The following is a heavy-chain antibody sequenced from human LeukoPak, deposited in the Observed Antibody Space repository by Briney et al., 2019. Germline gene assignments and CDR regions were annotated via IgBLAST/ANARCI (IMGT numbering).Heavy chain of an antibody. CDR3: ATTKWVNMVRGVIREWYFDL. D-gene: IGHD3-10*01. Sequence: ASVKVSCKASGYTLTELSMHWVRQAPGKGLEWMGGFDPEDGETIYAQKFQGRVTMTEDTSTDTAYMELSSLRSEDTAVYYCATTKWVNMVRGVIREWYFDLWGRGTLVTVSS. CDR2: FDPEDGET. V-gene: IGHV1-24*01. CDR1: GYTLTELS. J-gene: IGHJ2*01.